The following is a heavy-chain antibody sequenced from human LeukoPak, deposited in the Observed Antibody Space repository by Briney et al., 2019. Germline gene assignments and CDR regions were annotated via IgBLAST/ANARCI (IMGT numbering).Heavy chain of an antibody. J-gene: IGHJ3*02. Sequence: SETLSLTCTVSGGSISSYYWSWIRQPAGKGLEWIGRIYTSGSTNYNPSLKSRVTMSVDTSKNQFSLKLSSVTAADTAVYYCARVGAAAGTIGAFDIWGQGTMVTASS. CDR3: ARVGAAAGTIGAFDI. CDR2: IYTSGST. D-gene: IGHD6-13*01. V-gene: IGHV4-4*07. CDR1: GGSISSYY.